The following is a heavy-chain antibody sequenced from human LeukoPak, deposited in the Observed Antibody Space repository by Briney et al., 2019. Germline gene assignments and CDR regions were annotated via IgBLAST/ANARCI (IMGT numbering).Heavy chain of an antibody. V-gene: IGHV1-2*02. CDR2: INPNSGGT. D-gene: IGHD5-12*01. CDR3: ARVARYSGYDTRYYYYYGMDV. CDR1: GYTFTGYY. Sequence: ASVTVSCKASGYTFTGYYMHWVRQAPGQGLEWMGWINPNSGGTNYAQKFQGRVTMTRDTSISTAYMELSGLRSDDTAVYYCARVARYSGYDTRYYYYYGMDVWGQGTTVTVSS. J-gene: IGHJ6*02.